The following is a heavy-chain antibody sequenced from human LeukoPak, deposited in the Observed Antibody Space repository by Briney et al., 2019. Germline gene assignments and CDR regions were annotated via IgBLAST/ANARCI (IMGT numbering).Heavy chain of an antibody. J-gene: IGHJ4*02. Sequence: GGSLRLSCAASGFTLSSYAMGWVRQAPGKGLEWVSGISGSGGSTYYADSVKGRFTISRDNSKNTLYLQMNSLRAEDTAVYYCAKDRKNTMIVVGFDYWGQGTLVTVPS. CDR3: AKDRKNTMIVVGFDY. V-gene: IGHV3-23*01. D-gene: IGHD3-22*01. CDR1: GFTLSSYA. CDR2: ISGSGGST.